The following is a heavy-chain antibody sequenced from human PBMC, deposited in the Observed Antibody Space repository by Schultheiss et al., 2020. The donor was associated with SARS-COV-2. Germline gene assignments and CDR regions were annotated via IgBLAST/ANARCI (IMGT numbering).Heavy chain of an antibody. Sequence: ASVKVSCKASGYTFTGYYMHWVRQAPGQGLEWMGWMNPNSGNTGYAQKFQGRVTMTRDTSISTAYMELSRLRSDDTAVYYCARRGGLDYGSGIVDYWGQGTLVTVSS. CDR3: ARRGGLDYGSGIVDY. V-gene: IGHV1-2*02. J-gene: IGHJ4*02. CDR2: MNPNSGNT. CDR1: GYTFTGYY. D-gene: IGHD3-10*01.